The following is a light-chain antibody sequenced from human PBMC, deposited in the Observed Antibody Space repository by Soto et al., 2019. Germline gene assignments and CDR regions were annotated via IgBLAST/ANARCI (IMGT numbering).Light chain of an antibody. J-gene: IGKJ1*01. CDR1: QNIATH. V-gene: IGKV1-39*01. Sequence: DIQMTQSPSSLSASVGDRVTITCRASQNIATHLSWYQQKSGKAPNLLIHAASSLQSGVPSRFRGSGSGTDFTLTISSLQPEDFATYYCQQSSSTPRTFGQGTKVEI. CDR3: QQSSSTPRT. CDR2: AAS.